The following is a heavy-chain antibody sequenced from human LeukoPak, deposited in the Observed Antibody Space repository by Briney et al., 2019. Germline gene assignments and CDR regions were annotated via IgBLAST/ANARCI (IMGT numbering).Heavy chain of an antibody. CDR2: IYYTGST. Sequence: SETLSLTCTVSGGSISSYYWSWIRQPPGKGLEWIGYIYYTGSTTYNPSLKSRVTISVDTSKNQFSLKLRSVTAADTAVYYCARDYGDIPPDWYYDLWGRGTLVTVSS. J-gene: IGHJ2*01. CDR1: GGSISSYY. D-gene: IGHD4-17*01. CDR3: ARDYGDIPPDWYYDL. V-gene: IGHV4-59*01.